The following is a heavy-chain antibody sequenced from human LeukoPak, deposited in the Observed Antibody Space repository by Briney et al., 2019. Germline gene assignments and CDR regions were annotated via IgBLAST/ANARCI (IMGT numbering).Heavy chain of an antibody. V-gene: IGHV1-2*02. D-gene: IGHD4-23*01. J-gene: IGHJ4*02. Sequence: ASVKVSCKASGYTFISYYMHWVRQAPGQGLEWMGWINPNSGGTNYAHKFQGRVTMTRDKSISTAYMELTRLRSDDTAVYYCARDQHGGNSEFDHWGQGTLVTVSS. CDR1: GYTFISYY. CDR3: ARDQHGGNSEFDH. CDR2: INPNSGGT.